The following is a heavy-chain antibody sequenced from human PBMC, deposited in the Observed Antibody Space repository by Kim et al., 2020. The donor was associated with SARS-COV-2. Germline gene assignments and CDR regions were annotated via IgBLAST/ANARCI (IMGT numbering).Heavy chain of an antibody. Sequence: GGSLRLSCAASGFIFSSYWMYWVRQAPGKGLVWVSRIKTDGSTINYADSVKGRFTISSDNAKNTLYLQMNSLRVEDTAVYYCARVLRGSNFDYWGEGTLVNVSP. J-gene: IGHJ4*02. CDR2: IKTDGSTI. V-gene: IGHV3-74*01. CDR1: GFIFSSYW. D-gene: IGHD1-26*01. CDR3: ARVLRGSNFDY.